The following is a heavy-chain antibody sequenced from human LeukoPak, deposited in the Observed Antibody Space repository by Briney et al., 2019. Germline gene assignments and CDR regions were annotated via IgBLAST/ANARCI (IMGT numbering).Heavy chain of an antibody. CDR2: IYPGDSDT. V-gene: IGHV5-51*01. Sequence: HGESLKISCKGSGYSFTSYWIGWVRQMPGKGLEWMGIIYPGDSDTRYSPSFQGQVTISADKSISTAYLQWSSLKASDTAMYYCARPITTFGVVSAFDIWGQGTMVTVSS. D-gene: IGHD3-3*01. J-gene: IGHJ3*02. CDR1: GYSFTSYW. CDR3: ARPITTFGVVSAFDI.